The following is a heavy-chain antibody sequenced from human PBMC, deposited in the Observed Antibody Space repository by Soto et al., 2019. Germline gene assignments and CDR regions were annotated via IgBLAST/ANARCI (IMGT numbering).Heavy chain of an antibody. CDR1: GGSISSGDYY. J-gene: IGHJ6*02. D-gene: IGHD2-2*01. Sequence: PSETLSLTCTVSGGSISSGDYYWSWIRQPPGKGLEWIGYIYYTGSTYYNLSLTSRTTISVDTSKNQVSLKMSSVTAADTAVYYCARTRVDCSSTTCYVGYGMDVWGQGTTVTVSS. V-gene: IGHV4-30-4*01. CDR2: IYYTGST. CDR3: ARTRVDCSSTTCYVGYGMDV.